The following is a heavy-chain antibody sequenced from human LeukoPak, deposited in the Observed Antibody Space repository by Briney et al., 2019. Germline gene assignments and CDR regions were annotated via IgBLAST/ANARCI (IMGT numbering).Heavy chain of an antibody. CDR3: VKTHSGYCSGGSCYSFDS. CDR1: GFTVSSNY. J-gene: IGHJ4*02. V-gene: IGHV3-66*01. CDR2: IYSGGST. Sequence: GGSLRLSCAASGFTVSSNYMSWVRQAPGKGLEWVSVIYSGGSTYYADSVKGRFTISRDNSKNTLYLQMSSLRAEDTAVYYCVKTHSGYCSGGSCYSFDSWGQGTLVTVSS. D-gene: IGHD2-15*01.